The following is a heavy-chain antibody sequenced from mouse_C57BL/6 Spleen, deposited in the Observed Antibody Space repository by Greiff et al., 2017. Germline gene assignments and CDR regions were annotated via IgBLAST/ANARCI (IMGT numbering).Heavy chain of an antibody. Sequence: VQLQQPGAELVKPGASVKLSCKASGYTFTSYWMHWVKQRPGQGLEWIGMIHPNSGSTNYNEKFKSKATLTVDKSSSTGYMQLSSLTSEDSAVYYGARKGEDYFDYWGQGTTLTVSS. CDR2: IHPNSGST. J-gene: IGHJ2*01. V-gene: IGHV1-64*01. CDR1: GYTFTSYW. CDR3: ARKGEDYFDY.